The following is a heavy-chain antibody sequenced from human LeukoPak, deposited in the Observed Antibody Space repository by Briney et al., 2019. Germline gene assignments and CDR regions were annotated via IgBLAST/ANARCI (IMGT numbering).Heavy chain of an antibody. CDR3: AREATTYSTSPFDY. CDR2: ITSSGSYT. D-gene: IGHD6-6*01. J-gene: IGHJ4*02. CDR1: GFTFGDYY. V-gene: IGHV3-11*06. Sequence: PGGSLRLSCAASGFTFGDYYMTWIRQAPGKGLECISYITSSGSYTDYADSVKGRFTISRDNTKNPLYLQMNSLRAEDTAVYYCAREATTYSTSPFDYWGQGTLVTVSS.